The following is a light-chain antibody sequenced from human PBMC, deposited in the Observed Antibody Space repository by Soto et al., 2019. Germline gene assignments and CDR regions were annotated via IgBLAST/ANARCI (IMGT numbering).Light chain of an antibody. CDR1: QSISSY. CDR2: AAS. V-gene: IGKV1-39*01. CDR3: QQSYSTPRV. J-gene: IGKJ2*01. Sequence: DIQMTQSPSSLSASVGDRVTITCRASQSISSYLNWYQQKPGKAPKLLIYAASSLQSGVPSRFSGSGSGTEFTLTISSLQPADFATYYCQQSYSTPRVFGQGTKLEIK.